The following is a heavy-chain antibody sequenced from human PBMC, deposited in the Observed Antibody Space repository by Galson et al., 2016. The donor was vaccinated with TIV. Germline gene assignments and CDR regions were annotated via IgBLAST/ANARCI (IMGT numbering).Heavy chain of an antibody. Sequence: ETLSLTCTVSGDSINNYLWNWFRQSPGKGLEWIGDIYQSGSTNYNPSLKSRVTISIDTSKRQFSLKLYSVTAADTAIYYCARDKSRRGCFDPWGQGSLVTVSS. V-gene: IGHV4-59*01. CDR2: IYQSGST. CDR1: GDSINNYL. J-gene: IGHJ5*02. CDR3: ARDKSRRGCFDP.